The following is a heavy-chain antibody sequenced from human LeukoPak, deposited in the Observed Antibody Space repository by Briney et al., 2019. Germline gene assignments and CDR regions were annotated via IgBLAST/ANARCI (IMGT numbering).Heavy chain of an antibody. CDR1: GGTFSSYA. CDR2: IIPIFGTA. V-gene: IGHV1-69*05. CDR3: ARALAPRNIVVVPASNWYDP. Sequence: ASVKVSCKASGGTFSSYAISWVRQAPGQGLEWKGRIIPIFGTANYAQKFQGRVTITTDESTSTAYMELSSLRSEDWDVYYCARALAPRNIVVVPASNWYDPSGDGTLVTVSP. J-gene: IGHJ5*02. D-gene: IGHD2-2*01.